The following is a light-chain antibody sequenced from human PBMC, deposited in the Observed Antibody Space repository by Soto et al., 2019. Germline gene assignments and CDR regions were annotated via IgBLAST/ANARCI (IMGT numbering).Light chain of an antibody. CDR3: QQTYSAPPT. V-gene: IGKV1-39*01. CDR1: QIISTY. J-gene: IGKJ1*01. Sequence: IQITQSPCSLSASVGDRFTITCRASQIISTYLNWYQQRAGLAPRLLIYAASSLQSGVPPRFSGSGSGTDFTLTISSLQPEDFATYFCQQTYSAPPTFGQGTKVDIK. CDR2: AAS.